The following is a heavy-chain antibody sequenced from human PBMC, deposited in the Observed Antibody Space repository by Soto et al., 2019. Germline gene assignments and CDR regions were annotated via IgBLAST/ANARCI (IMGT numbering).Heavy chain of an antibody. D-gene: IGHD3-22*01. J-gene: IGHJ6*02. Sequence: EVQLVESGGGLVQPGGSLRLSCAASGFTFSSYSMNWVRQAPGKGLEWVSYISSSSSTIYYADSVKGRFTISRDNAKNSVYVQMNSLRDADTAVYYCARKKDSSSYDYYYYGMDVWGQGTTVTVS. CDR1: GFTFSSYS. CDR2: ISSSSSTI. CDR3: ARKKDSSSYDYYYYGMDV. V-gene: IGHV3-48*02.